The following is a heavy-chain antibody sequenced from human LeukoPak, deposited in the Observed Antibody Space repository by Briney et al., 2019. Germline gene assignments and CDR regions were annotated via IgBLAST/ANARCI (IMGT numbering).Heavy chain of an antibody. J-gene: IGHJ4*02. Sequence: GGSLRLSCAASGFTFSSNWMHWVRQAPGKGLVWVSRINEDGSTTNYADSVKGRSTIFRDNAKNTLYLQMNSLRAEDTAVYYCAKAYDILTGYSNWGQGTLVTVSS. CDR1: GFTFSSNW. CDR2: INEDGSTT. V-gene: IGHV3-74*01. D-gene: IGHD3-9*01. CDR3: AKAYDILTGYSN.